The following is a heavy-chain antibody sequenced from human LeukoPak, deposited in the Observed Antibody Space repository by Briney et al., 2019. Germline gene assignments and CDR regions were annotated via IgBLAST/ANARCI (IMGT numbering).Heavy chain of an antibody. CDR1: GGSISSYY. D-gene: IGHD1-20*01. CDR3: ARSTRITGTTVFDY. V-gene: IGHV4-59*08. Sequence: PSETLSLTCTVSGGSISSYYWSWIRQPPGKGLEWIGYIYYSGSTNYNPSLKSRITISVDTSKNQFSLKLSSVTAADTAVYYCARSTRITGTTVFDYWGQGTLVTVSS. J-gene: IGHJ4*02. CDR2: IYYSGST.